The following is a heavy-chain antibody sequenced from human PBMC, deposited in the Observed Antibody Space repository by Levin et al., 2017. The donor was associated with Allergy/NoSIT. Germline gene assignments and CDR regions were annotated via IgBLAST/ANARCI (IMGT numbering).Heavy chain of an antibody. Sequence: LSLTCAASGLSFRDYGMHWVRQAPDSGLEWVALITSDGSNKFYADSVKGRFIISRDNSRNILYLQLNSLRPEDTAVYYCASRGSFDHWGQGTLVTVSS. CDR2: ITSDGSNK. V-gene: IGHV3-30*03. CDR1: GLSFRDYG. D-gene: IGHD3-10*01. J-gene: IGHJ4*02. CDR3: ASRGSFDH.